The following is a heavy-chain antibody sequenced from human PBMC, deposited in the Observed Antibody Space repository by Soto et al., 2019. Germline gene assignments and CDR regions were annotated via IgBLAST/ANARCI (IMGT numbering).Heavy chain of an antibody. V-gene: IGHV4-4*07. CDR1: GASISGFY. CDR2: IYATGTT. J-gene: IGHJ5*02. Sequence: ASETLSLTCTVSGASISGFYWSWMRKSAGKGLEWIGRIYATGTTDYNPSLKSRVMMSVDTSKKQFSLKLRSVTAADTAVYYCVRDGTKTLRDWFDPWGQGISVTVSS. D-gene: IGHD1-1*01. CDR3: VRDGTKTLRDWFDP.